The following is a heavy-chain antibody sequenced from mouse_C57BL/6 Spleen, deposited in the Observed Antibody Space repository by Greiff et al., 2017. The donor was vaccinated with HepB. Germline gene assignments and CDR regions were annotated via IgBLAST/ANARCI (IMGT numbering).Heavy chain of an antibody. J-gene: IGHJ3*01. CDR1: GFTFSSYA. D-gene: IGHD2-4*01. V-gene: IGHV5-4*01. CDR2: ISDGGSYT. Sequence: EVKLVESGGGLVKPGGSLKLSCAASGFTFSSYAMSWVRQTPEKRLEWVATISDGGSYTYYPDNVKGRFTISRDNAKNNLYLQMSHLKSEDTAMYYCARERDYDYAPFAYWGQGTLVTVSA. CDR3: ARERDYDYAPFAY.